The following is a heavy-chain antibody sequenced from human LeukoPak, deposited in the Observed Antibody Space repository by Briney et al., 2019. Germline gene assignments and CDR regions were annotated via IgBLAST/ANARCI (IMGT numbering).Heavy chain of an antibody. CDR1: GGSISNYY. V-gene: IGHV4-59*01. Sequence: SETLSLTCTVSGGSISNYYWSWIRQPPGKGLEWIGYVYYSGSTNYNPSLNSRVTISVDTSKNQFSLKLTSVTAADTAVYYCARARITGTTFRFDPWGQGTLVTVSS. D-gene: IGHD1-7*01. CDR2: VYYSGST. CDR3: ARARITGTTFRFDP. J-gene: IGHJ5*02.